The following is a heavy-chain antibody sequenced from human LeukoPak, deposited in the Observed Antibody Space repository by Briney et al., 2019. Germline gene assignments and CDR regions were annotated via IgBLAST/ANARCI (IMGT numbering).Heavy chain of an antibody. CDR2: INWHGGSA. V-gene: IGHV3-20*04. J-gene: IGHJ6*02. CDR3: ARGLGAAAGIYYYYGMDV. Sequence: PGGSLRLSCSASGFTFDDYGMSWVRQAPPKGLDWVAGINWHGGSAGYADSVNGRFTISRDNAKNSLYLQMNSLRAEDTALYYCARGLGAAAGIYYYYGMDVWGQGTTVTVSS. D-gene: IGHD6-13*01. CDR1: GFTFDDYG.